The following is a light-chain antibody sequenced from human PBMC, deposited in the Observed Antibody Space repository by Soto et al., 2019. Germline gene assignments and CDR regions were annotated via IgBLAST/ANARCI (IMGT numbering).Light chain of an antibody. CDR1: QTTSSW. Sequence: DIQMTQSPSTLSGSVADRVTITCRASQTTSSWLAWYQQKPGKAPKLLIYKASTLKSGVPSRFSGSGSGTEFTLTISSLQPDDFATYYCQHYNSYSEAFGQGTKVDI. CDR3: QHYNSYSEA. V-gene: IGKV1-5*03. J-gene: IGKJ1*01. CDR2: KAS.